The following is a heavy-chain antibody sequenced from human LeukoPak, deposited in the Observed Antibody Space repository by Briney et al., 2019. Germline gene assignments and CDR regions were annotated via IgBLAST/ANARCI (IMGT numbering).Heavy chain of an antibody. D-gene: IGHD3-10*01. V-gene: IGHV4-61*02. Sequence: PSQTLSLTCTVSGGSISSGSYYWSWIRQPAGKGLEWIGRIYTSGSTNYSPSLKSRVTISVDTSKNQFSLKLSSVTAADTAVYYCARGRSLLYGSGSYSPWGQGTLVTVSS. CDR2: IYTSGST. CDR1: GGSISSGSYY. J-gene: IGHJ5*02. CDR3: ARGRSLLYGSGSYSP.